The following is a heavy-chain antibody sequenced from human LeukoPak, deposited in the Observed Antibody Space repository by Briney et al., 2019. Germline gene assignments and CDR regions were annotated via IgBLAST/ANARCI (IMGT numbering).Heavy chain of an antibody. CDR1: GFTVSSNY. V-gene: IGHV4-59*02. Sequence: TGGSLRLSCAASGFTVSSNYMSWVRQAPGKGLEWIGYIYDSGRTDYNPSLKSRVTISVDTSKNQFSLKLSSVTAADTAVYYCARENVNGGYYYGSGSYYRRWFDPWGQGTLVTVSS. CDR3: ARENVNGGYYYGSGSYYRRWFDP. D-gene: IGHD3-10*01. J-gene: IGHJ5*02. CDR2: IYDSGRT.